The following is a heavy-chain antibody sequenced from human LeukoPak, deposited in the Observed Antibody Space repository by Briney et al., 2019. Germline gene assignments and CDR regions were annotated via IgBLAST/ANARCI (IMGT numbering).Heavy chain of an antibody. CDR3: ARGAAYSRGFGY. Sequence: SETLSLTCAVYGGSFSGYYWSWIRQPPGKGLEWIGEINHSGSTNYNPSLKSRVTISVDTSKNQFPLKLSSVTAADTAVYYCARGAAYSRGFGYWGQGTLVTVSS. D-gene: IGHD6-13*01. V-gene: IGHV4-34*01. CDR2: INHSGST. J-gene: IGHJ4*02. CDR1: GGSFSGYY.